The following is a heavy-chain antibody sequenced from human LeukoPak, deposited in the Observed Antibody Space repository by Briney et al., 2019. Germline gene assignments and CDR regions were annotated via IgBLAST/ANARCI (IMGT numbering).Heavy chain of an antibody. CDR2: INHSGST. Sequence: PSETLSLTCAVYGGSFSGYYWSWIRQPPGKGLEWIGEINHSGSTNYNPSLKSRVTISVDTSKNQFSLKLSSVTAADTAVYYCAREVKQWLVKNWFDPWGQGTLVTVSS. CDR3: AREVKQWLVKNWFDP. D-gene: IGHD6-19*01. CDR1: GGSFSGYY. V-gene: IGHV4-34*01. J-gene: IGHJ5*02.